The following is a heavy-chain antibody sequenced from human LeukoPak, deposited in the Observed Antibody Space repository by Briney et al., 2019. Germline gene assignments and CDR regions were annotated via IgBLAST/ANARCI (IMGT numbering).Heavy chain of an antibody. CDR2: INHSGST. Sequence: SETLSLTCTVSGGSISSGDYYWSWIRQPPRKGLEWIGEINHSGSTNYNPSLKSRVTISVDTSKNQFSLKLSSVTAADTAVYYCARGGLIQPLRFLESRPPGGNYYFDYWGQGTLVTVSS. D-gene: IGHD3-3*01. CDR1: GGSISSGDYY. V-gene: IGHV4-39*07. J-gene: IGHJ4*02. CDR3: ARGGLIQPLRFLESRPPGGNYYFDY.